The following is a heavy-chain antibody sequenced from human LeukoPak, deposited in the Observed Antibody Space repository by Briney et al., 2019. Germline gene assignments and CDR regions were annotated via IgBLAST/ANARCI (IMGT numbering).Heavy chain of an antibody. CDR1: GGSISSSSYY. D-gene: IGHD6-13*01. V-gene: IGHV4-39*01. Sequence: PSETRSLTCTVSGGSISSSSYYWGWIRQPPGKGLEWIGSIYYSGSTYYNPSLKSRVTISVDTSKNQFSLKLSSVTAADTAVYYCARLSRYPWYFDYWGQGTLVTVSS. CDR3: ARLSRYPWYFDY. J-gene: IGHJ4*02. CDR2: IYYSGST.